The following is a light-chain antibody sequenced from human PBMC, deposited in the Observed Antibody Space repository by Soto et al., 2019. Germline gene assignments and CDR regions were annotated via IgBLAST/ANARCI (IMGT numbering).Light chain of an antibody. V-gene: IGKV3-15*01. CDR1: QSVSSN. CDR3: QQYNNWS. J-gene: IGKJ3*01. CDR2: GAS. Sequence: EIVMTQSPATLSVSPGERDTLSCRASQSVSSNLAWYQQKPGQAPRLLIYGASTRATVIPARFSGSGSGTEFTLTISSLQSEDFAVYYCQQYNNWSFGPGTKVDIK.